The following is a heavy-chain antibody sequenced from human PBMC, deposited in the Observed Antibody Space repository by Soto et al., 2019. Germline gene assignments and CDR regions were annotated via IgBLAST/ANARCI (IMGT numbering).Heavy chain of an antibody. V-gene: IGHV2-5*02. CDR2: LYWADDE. CDR3: VQSRCGGDFLEIYSSHAYNGLDV. Sequence: QVTLKESGPTLVKPTQTLTLTCTVSGLSLRTTGVDVGWVRQPPGKALEWLALLYWADDERYSPSLRSRITIAKVISEEQVVLTITNMDTVYTATYYCVQSRCGGDFLEIYSSHAYNGLDVWGQGTRVPVSS. D-gene: IGHD2-21*02. CDR1: GLSLRTTGVD. J-gene: IGHJ6*02.